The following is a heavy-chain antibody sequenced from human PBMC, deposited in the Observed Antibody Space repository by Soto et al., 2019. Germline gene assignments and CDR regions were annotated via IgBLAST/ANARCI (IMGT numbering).Heavy chain of an antibody. CDR2: IFQSGST. V-gene: IGHV4-4*01. J-gene: IGHJ6*02. CDR1: GGAINSPFW. CDR3: ARDWQAVGLDG. Sequence: LRETLSLTCAVSGGAINSPFWWGWVRQTKGKGLEWIGDIFQSGSTNYNPSLKSRVTISVDKSKNQFSLKLISVTAEDTAVYFCARDWQAVGLDGSRQGTRVTISS.